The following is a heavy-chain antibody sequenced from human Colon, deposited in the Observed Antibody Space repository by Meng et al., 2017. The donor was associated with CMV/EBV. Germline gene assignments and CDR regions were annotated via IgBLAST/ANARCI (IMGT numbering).Heavy chain of an antibody. V-gene: IGHV3-48*03. D-gene: IGHD3-10*01. CDR2: IGSDGTTI. J-gene: IGHJ1*01. Sequence: GSLRLSCAASGFTFSSYEMNWVRQAPGMGLEWVSYIGSDGTTIYYADSVRGRFTISRDNAKKSLYLLMNSLRAEDTAVYYCANSRGEYFQRWGQGTLVTVSS. CDR3: ANSRGEYFQR. CDR1: GFTFSSYE.